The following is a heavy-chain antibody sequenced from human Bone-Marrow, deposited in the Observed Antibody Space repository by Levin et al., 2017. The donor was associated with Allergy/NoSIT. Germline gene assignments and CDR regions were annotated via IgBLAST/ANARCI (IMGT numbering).Heavy chain of an antibody. CDR3: GSAALEHLGELSFRHIDY. CDR1: GGTFISYA. J-gene: IGHJ4*02. Sequence: SVKVSCKASGGTFISYAINWVRQAPGQGLEWMGGIIPFFGTANYAHTFQGRVTMTADKPTSTAYMELTSLRSDDTAVYYCGSAALEHLGELSFRHIDYWGQGTLLTVSS. CDR2: IIPFFGTA. V-gene: IGHV1-69*06. D-gene: IGHD3-16*02.